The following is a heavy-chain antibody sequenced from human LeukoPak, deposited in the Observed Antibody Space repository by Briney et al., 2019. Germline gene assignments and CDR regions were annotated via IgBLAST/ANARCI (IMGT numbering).Heavy chain of an antibody. Sequence: GGSLRLSCAASGFTFSSYAMSWVHQAPGKGLEWVSAISGSGGSTYYADSVKGRFTISRDNSKNTLYLQMNSLRAEDTAVYYCAKMTTVVTRFDYWGQGTLVTVSS. CDR1: GFTFSSYA. V-gene: IGHV3-23*01. J-gene: IGHJ4*02. D-gene: IGHD4-23*01. CDR2: ISGSGGST. CDR3: AKMTTVVTRFDY.